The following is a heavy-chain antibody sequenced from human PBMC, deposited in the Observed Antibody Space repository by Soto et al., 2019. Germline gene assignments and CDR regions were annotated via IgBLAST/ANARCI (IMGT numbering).Heavy chain of an antibody. CDR2: IIPLFGTS. Sequence: SVKVSCKASAGTFSSDGISWVRQAPGQGLEWMGGIIPLFGTSNYAQKFQGRVTITADRSTTTASMELSSLRSDDTAVYYCSAYCSSSSCSAGADYWGQGTLVTVSS. CDR3: SAYCSSSSCSAGADY. CDR1: AGTFSSDG. J-gene: IGHJ4*02. V-gene: IGHV1-69*06. D-gene: IGHD2-2*01.